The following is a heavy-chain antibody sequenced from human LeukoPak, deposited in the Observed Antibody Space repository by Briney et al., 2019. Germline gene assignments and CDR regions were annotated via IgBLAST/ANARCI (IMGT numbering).Heavy chain of an antibody. J-gene: IGHJ4*02. V-gene: IGHV3-23*01. Sequence: GGSLRLSCAASGLTFSSYAMSWVRQAPGKGLEWVSAISGSGGSTYYADSVKGRFTISRDNSKNTLYLQMNSLRAEDTAVYYCAKALIVWVKNLFDYWGQGTLVTVSS. CDR1: GLTFSSYA. CDR3: AKALIVWVKNLFDY. D-gene: IGHD3-16*02. CDR2: ISGSGGST.